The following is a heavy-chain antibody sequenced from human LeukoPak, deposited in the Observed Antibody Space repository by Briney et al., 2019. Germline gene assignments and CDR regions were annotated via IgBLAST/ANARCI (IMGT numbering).Heavy chain of an antibody. CDR2: INPNSGGT. CDR3: ARGRLSRNYYYYMDV. V-gene: IGHV1-8*03. CDR1: GYTFTSYG. D-gene: IGHD1-14*01. J-gene: IGHJ6*03. Sequence: GASVKVSCKASGYTFTSYGISWVRQAPGQGLEWMGWINPNSGGTNYAQKFQGRVTITRNTSISTAYMELSSLRSEDTAVYYCARGRLSRNYYYYMDVWGKGTTVTVSS.